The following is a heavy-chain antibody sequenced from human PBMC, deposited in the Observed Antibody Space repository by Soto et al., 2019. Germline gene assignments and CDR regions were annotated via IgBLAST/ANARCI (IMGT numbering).Heavy chain of an antibody. D-gene: IGHD3-22*01. Sequence: QVQLQESGPGLVKPSQTLSLTCTVSGGSISSGGYYWSWIRQHPGKGLEWIGYIYYSGSTYYNPSLKSRVNISVDTSKNQFSLKLSSVTAADTAVDYCARDARVALYYFDSRGSIFDYWGQGTLVTVSS. V-gene: IGHV4-31*03. CDR2: IYYSGST. J-gene: IGHJ4*02. CDR3: ARDARVALYYFDSRGSIFDY. CDR1: GGSISSGGYY.